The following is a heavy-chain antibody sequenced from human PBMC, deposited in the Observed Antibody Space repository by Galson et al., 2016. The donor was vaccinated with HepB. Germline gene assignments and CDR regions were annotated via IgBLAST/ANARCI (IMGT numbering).Heavy chain of an antibody. D-gene: IGHD3-10*01. CDR2: IRGDRIVS. CDR1: GFTFNAHW. V-gene: IGHV3-7*01. J-gene: IGHJ4*02. CDR3: SREMTGSYFD. Sequence: SCAASGFTFNAHWMNWVRQAPGKGLEWVANIRGDRIVSYYAESVRGRFTISRDNAKNSLYLQMNGLRVDETAVYYCSREMTGSYFDWGQGTLVTVSS.